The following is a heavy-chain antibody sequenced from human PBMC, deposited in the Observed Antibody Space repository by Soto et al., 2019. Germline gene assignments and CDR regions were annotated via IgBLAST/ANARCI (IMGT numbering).Heavy chain of an antibody. CDR3: ARPGFSSSWFLGNYYYYMDV. CDR1: GGSFIGYY. D-gene: IGHD6-13*01. CDR2: INHSGST. Sequence: QVELQQWGAGLLKPSETLSLTCAVYGGSFIGYYWSWIRQPPGKGLEWIGEINHSGSTNYNPSLKSRVTISVDMSKNQFSLKLSSVIAADTAVYYCARPGFSSSWFLGNYYYYMDVWGKGTTVTVSS. V-gene: IGHV4-34*01. J-gene: IGHJ6*03.